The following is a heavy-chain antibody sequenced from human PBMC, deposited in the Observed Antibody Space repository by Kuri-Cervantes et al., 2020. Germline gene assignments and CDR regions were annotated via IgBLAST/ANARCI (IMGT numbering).Heavy chain of an antibody. CDR1: GGSIISGSYY. V-gene: IGHV4-39*01. CDR3: ARGQWAGITMVRGVIIRGYYFDY. CDR2: IFYSGST. Sequence: SETLSLTCAVSGGSIISGSYYWGWIRQPPGKGLEWIGSIFYSGSTYYNPSLKSRVTISADTSKNQFSLKLSSVTAADTAVYYCARGQWAGITMVRGVIIRGYYFDYWGQGTLVTVSS. D-gene: IGHD3-10*01. J-gene: IGHJ4*02.